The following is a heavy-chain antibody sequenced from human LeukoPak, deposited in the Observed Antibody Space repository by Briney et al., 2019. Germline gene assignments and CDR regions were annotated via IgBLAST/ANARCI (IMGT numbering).Heavy chain of an antibody. V-gene: IGHV1-8*01. Sequence: ASVKVSCKASGYTFTSYDINWVRQAPGQGLEWMGWMNPNSGNTGYAQNFQGRVNMTRNTSISTAYMELSSLRSEDTAVYYCARALDFWSGYYPNDYWGQGTLVTVSS. J-gene: IGHJ4*02. CDR1: GYTFTSYD. CDR3: ARALDFWSGYYPNDY. D-gene: IGHD3-3*01. CDR2: MNPNSGNT.